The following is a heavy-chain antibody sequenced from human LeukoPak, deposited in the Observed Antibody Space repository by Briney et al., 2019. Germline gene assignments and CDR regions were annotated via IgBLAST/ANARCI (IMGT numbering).Heavy chain of an antibody. Sequence: PGGSLRLSCAASGFTFSNYAMHWVRQAPGTGLELVAVIGFDGTNKYYGDSVRGRFTISRDNSKNRLYLQMNSLRAEDTAVYYCAKARGSGWHDPWYLDYWGQGTLVTVSS. D-gene: IGHD6-19*01. CDR1: GFTFSNYA. CDR3: AKARGSGWHDPWYLDY. V-gene: IGHV3-33*06. J-gene: IGHJ4*02. CDR2: IGFDGTNK.